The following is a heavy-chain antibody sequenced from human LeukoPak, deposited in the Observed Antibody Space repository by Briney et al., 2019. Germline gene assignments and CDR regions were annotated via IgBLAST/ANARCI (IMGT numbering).Heavy chain of an antibody. Sequence: GGSLRLSCAASGFTFSSYWMSWVRQAPGKGLEWVANIKQDGSEKYYVDSVKGRFTISRDNAKNSLYLQMNSLRAEDTAVYYCARERLVTQNWFDPWGQGTLVTVSS. V-gene: IGHV3-7*01. CDR3: ARERLVTQNWFDP. CDR2: IKQDGSEK. J-gene: IGHJ5*02. CDR1: GFTFSSYW. D-gene: IGHD3-9*01.